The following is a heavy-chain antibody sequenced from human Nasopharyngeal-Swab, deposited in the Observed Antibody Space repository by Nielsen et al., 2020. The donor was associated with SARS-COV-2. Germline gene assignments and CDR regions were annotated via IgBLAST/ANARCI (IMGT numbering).Heavy chain of an antibody. CDR2: IYWDDDK. CDR3: AHRGGCTNGVCYSGHFDY. CDR1: GFSLSTSGVG. V-gene: IGHV2-5*02. D-gene: IGHD2-8*01. Sequence: SGPTLAKPTQTLTLTCTFSGFSLSTSGVGVGWIRQPPGKALEWLALIYWDDDKRYSPSLKSSLTITKDTSKNQVVLTMTNMDPVDTATYYCAHRGGCTNGVCYSGHFDYWGQGTLVTVSS. J-gene: IGHJ4*02.